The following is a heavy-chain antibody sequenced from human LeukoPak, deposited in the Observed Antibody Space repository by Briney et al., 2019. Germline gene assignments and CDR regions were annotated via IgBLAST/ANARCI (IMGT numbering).Heavy chain of an antibody. CDR1: GYSFTSYW. V-gene: IGHV5-51*01. CDR2: IYPGDSDT. J-gene: IGHJ6*03. CDR3: AGRREGGGRNYYYYYMDV. Sequence: GESLKISCKGSGYSFTSYWIGWVRQMPGKGLEWMGIIYPGDSDTRYSPSFQGQVTISADKSISTAYLQWSSLKASDTAMYYCAGRREGGGRNYYYYYMDVWGKGTTVTVSS. D-gene: IGHD1-26*01.